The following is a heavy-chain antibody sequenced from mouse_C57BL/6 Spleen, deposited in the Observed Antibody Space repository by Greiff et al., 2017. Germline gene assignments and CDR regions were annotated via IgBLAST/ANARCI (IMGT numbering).Heavy chain of an antibody. V-gene: IGHV5-4*01. D-gene: IGHD3-1*01. CDR2: ISDGGSYT. Sequence: EVKLVESGGGLVKPGGSLKLSCAASGFTFSSYAMSWVRQTPEKRLEWVATISDGGSYTYYPDNVKGRFTISRDNAKNNLYLQMSHLKSEDTAMYYCAREAARASWFAYWGQGTLVTVSA. CDR1: GFTFSSYA. CDR3: AREAARASWFAY. J-gene: IGHJ3*01.